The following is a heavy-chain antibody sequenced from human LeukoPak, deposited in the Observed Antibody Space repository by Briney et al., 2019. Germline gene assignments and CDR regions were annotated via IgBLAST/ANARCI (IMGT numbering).Heavy chain of an antibody. J-gene: IGHJ4*02. Sequence: SETLSLSCTVSGGSINNYYWIWIRQPPGKGLEWIGYIHYTGSTNYNPSLKSRVTISVDTSKNQFSLQLSSGTATDTAVYFCARHSSSWYPDYWGQGTLVTGAS. CDR1: GGSINNYY. D-gene: IGHD6-13*01. V-gene: IGHV4-59*08. CDR2: IHYTGST. CDR3: ARHSSSWYPDY.